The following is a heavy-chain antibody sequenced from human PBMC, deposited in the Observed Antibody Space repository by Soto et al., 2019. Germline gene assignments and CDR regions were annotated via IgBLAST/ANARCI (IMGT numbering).Heavy chain of an antibody. CDR2: INAGNGNT. CDR1: GYTFTSYA. Sequence: ASVKVSCKASGYTFTSYAMHWVRQAPGQRLEWMGWINAGNGNTEYSQKFQGRVTITRDTSASTAYMELSSLRSEDTAVYYCARDREVVVAATPFYYYYYGMDVWGQGTTVTVSS. J-gene: IGHJ6*02. CDR3: ARDREVVVAATPFYYYYYGMDV. D-gene: IGHD2-15*01. V-gene: IGHV1-3*01.